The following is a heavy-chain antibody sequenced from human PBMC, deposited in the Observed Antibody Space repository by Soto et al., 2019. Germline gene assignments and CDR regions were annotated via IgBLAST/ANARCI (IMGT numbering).Heavy chain of an antibody. V-gene: IGHV4-59*08. CDR3: ARRLDYYYYMDV. Sequence: SETLSLTCTVSGGSISSYYWSWSRQPPGKGLEWIGYVSYSGSTNYNPSLKSRVTISLDTSKNHFSLKLSSVTAADTAVYYCARRLDYYYYMDVWGKGTTVTVSS. J-gene: IGHJ6*03. CDR1: GGSISSYY. CDR2: VSYSGST.